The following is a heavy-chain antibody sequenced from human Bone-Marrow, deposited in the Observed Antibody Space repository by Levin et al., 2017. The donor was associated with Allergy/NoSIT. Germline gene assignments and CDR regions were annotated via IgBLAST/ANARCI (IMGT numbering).Heavy chain of an antibody. Sequence: PGGSLRLSCAASGFTFSSYGMHWVRQAPGKGLEWVAVISYDGSNKYYADSVKGRFTISRDNSKNTLYLQMNSLRAEDTAVYYCANGKRHIVLVPAALDAFDIWGQGTMVTVSS. CDR1: GFTFSSYG. V-gene: IGHV3-30*18. CDR2: ISYDGSNK. D-gene: IGHD2-2*01. CDR3: ANGKRHIVLVPAALDAFDI. J-gene: IGHJ3*02.